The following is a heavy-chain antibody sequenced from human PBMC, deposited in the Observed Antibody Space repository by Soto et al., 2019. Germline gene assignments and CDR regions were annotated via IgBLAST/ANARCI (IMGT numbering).Heavy chain of an antibody. D-gene: IGHD2-2*01. J-gene: IGHJ4*02. V-gene: IGHV1-8*01. Sequence: QVQLVQSGAEVRKPGASVKVSCKASGYTFTDYDIGWVRQATGQGLEWMGWMNPNSANTGYAQKFQGRVTMTRDTSISTAYMELNSLTSDDTAVYYCPRAIRDQLFSDFWGQGTLVTVSS. CDR1: GYTFTDYD. CDR2: MNPNSANT. CDR3: PRAIRDQLFSDF.